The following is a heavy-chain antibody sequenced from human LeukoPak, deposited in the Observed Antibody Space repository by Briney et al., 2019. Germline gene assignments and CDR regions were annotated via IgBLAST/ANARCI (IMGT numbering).Heavy chain of an antibody. V-gene: IGHV3-15*01. CDR2: IKSKTDGGTT. CDR1: GSTFSNAW. Sequence: GGSLRLSCAASGSTFSNAWMSWVRQAPGKGLEWVGRIKSKTDGGTTDYAAPVKGRFTISRDDSKNTLYLQMNSLKTEDTAVYYCTTGPTVVTPLNDYWGQGTLVTVSS. CDR3: TTGPTVVTPLNDY. D-gene: IGHD4-23*01. J-gene: IGHJ4*02.